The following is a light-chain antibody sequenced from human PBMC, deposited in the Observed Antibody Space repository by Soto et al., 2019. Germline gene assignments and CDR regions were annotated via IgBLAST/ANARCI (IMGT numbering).Light chain of an antibody. CDR2: GAS. J-gene: IGKJ5*01. CDR1: ETVATN. Sequence: EVVMTQSPATLSVSPGERATLSCRVSETVATNLAWYQQKPGQAPRLLISGASTRAAGISDRFRGSGSGTEFILTISSLQSEDFAVYYCQQYNNWPPITFGQGTRLEI. CDR3: QQYNNWPPIT. V-gene: IGKV3-15*01.